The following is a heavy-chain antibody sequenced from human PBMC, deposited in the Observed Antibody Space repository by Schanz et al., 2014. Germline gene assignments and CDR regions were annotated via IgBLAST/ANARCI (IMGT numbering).Heavy chain of an antibody. D-gene: IGHD5-18*01. Sequence: EVQLVESGGGLVQPGGSLRLSCAVSGFIVRSNYMTWVRQAPGKGLEWVSIISGSGGNTYYADAVRGRFTISRDNSKTTVYLQMNSLRAEDTAVYYCAKDAENTAMITDYFDYWGQGTLVTVSS. CDR2: ISGSGGNT. CDR1: GFIVRSNY. J-gene: IGHJ4*02. CDR3: AKDAENTAMITDYFDY. V-gene: IGHV3-23*04.